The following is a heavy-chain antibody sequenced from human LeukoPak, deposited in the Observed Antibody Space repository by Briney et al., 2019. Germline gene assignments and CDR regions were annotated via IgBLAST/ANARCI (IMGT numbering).Heavy chain of an antibody. CDR2: ISYDGSNK. Sequence: GGSLRLSCAASGFTFSSYGMHWVRQAPGKGLEWVAVISYDGSNKYYADSVKGRFTISRDNSKNALYLQTNSLRAEDTAVYYCAKDQGDGSGSSLYYFDYWGQGTLVTVSS. V-gene: IGHV3-30*18. CDR1: GFTFSSYG. D-gene: IGHD3-10*01. J-gene: IGHJ4*02. CDR3: AKDQGDGSGSSLYYFDY.